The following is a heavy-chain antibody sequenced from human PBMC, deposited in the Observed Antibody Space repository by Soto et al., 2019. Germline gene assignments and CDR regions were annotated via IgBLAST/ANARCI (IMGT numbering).Heavy chain of an antibody. CDR3: ARHNRVGYSGSYYYFDY. CDR1: GDGFTSYG. CDR2: ISAYNGNT. V-gene: IGHV1-18*01. J-gene: IGHJ4*02. Sequence: GASVKVSSKASGDGFTSYGMRWVRQSPEQGLEWMGWISAYNGNTNYAQKLQGRFTMTTDTYTRTAYMELRSLRSDDTDVYYCARHNRVGYSGSYYYFDYWRQGTLVTVSS. D-gene: IGHD1-26*01.